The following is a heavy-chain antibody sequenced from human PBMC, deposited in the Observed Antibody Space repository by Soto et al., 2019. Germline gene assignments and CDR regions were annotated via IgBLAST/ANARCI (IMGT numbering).Heavy chain of an antibody. CDR2: IKSKTDGGTT. D-gene: IGHD3-10*01. CDR1: GFTFSNAW. Sequence: EVQLVESGGGLVKPGGSLRLSCAASGFTFSNAWMSWVRQAPGKGLEWVGRIKSKTDGGTTDYAAPVKGRFTISRDDSKNTLXXQXNXXKTEDTAVYYCTTDSSLGYYGSGSYYNKDYYGMDVWGQGTTVTVSS. V-gene: IGHV3-15*01. CDR3: TTDSSLGYYGSGSYYNKDYYGMDV. J-gene: IGHJ6*02.